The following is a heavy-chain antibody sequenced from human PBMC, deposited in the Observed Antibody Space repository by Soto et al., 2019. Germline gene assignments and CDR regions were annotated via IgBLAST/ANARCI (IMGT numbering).Heavy chain of an antibody. CDR1: GGSISSSSYY. V-gene: IGHV4-39*01. CDR2: IYYSGST. CDR3: ARYGDYDSGLDY. D-gene: IGHD3-22*01. Sequence: QLQLQESGPGLVKPSETLSLTCTVSGGSISSSSYYWGWIRQPPGKGLEWIGSIYYSGSTYYNPYLKSRVTISVDTSKNQFSLKLSSVTAADTAVYYCARYGDYDSGLDYWGQGTLVTVSS. J-gene: IGHJ4*02.